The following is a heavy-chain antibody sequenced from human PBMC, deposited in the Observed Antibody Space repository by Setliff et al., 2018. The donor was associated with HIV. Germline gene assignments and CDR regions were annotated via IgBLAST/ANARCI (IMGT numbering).Heavy chain of an antibody. CDR1: GASISRGNYY. J-gene: IGHJ6*03. CDR2: IYYSGST. CDR3: ARVVYTYYYMDV. Sequence: PSETLSLTCTVSGASISRGNYYWTWIRQRPGKGLEWIAFIYYSGSTYYSPSLKSRLMISVDTSKNQLSLNTTSVTAADTAVYFCARVVYTYYYMDVWGKGTTVTVSS. V-gene: IGHV4-30-4*08. D-gene: IGHD4-4*01.